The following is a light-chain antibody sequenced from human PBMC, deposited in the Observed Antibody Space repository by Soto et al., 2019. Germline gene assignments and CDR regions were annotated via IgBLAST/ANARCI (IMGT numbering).Light chain of an antibody. CDR3: QQLHSYPIT. CDR1: QGITNY. Sequence: IKLTQSPSSLSASVGDRVTTTCRASQGITNYLAWYQQKPGKAPKLLIYAAYTLQSGVPSRFSGSGSGTHFTLTISSLQPEDFATYSCQQLHSYPITFGQGTLLDIK. V-gene: IGKV1-9*01. CDR2: AAY. J-gene: IGKJ5*01.